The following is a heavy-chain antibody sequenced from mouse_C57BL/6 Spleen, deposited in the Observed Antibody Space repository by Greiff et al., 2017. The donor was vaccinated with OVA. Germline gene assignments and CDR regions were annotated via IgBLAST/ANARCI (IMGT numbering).Heavy chain of an antibody. Sequence: EVNVVESGGGLVKPGGSLKLSCAASGFTFSSYAMSWVRQTPEKRLEWVATISDGGSYTYYPDNVKGRFTISRDNAKNNLYLQMSHLKSEDTAMYYCASMVTGHYFDYWGQGTTLTVSS. J-gene: IGHJ2*01. CDR1: GFTFSSYA. CDR3: ASMVTGHYFDY. V-gene: IGHV5-4*03. D-gene: IGHD2-2*01. CDR2: ISDGGSYT.